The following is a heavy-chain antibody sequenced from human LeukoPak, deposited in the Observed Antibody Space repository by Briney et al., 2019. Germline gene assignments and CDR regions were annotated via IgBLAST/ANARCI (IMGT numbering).Heavy chain of an antibody. Sequence: SETLSLTCTVSGGSISSSSYYWGWIRQPPGKGLEWIGTIYYSGSTCYNPSLKSRVTRSVDTSKNQFSLKLSSVTAADTAVYYCARWDNGMDVWGQGTTVTVSS. D-gene: IGHD1-26*01. CDR2: IYYSGST. CDR1: GGSISSSSYY. CDR3: ARWDNGMDV. V-gene: IGHV4-39*07. J-gene: IGHJ6*02.